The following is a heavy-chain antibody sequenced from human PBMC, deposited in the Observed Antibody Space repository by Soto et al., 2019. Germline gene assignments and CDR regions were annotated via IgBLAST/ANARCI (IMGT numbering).Heavy chain of an antibody. D-gene: IGHD6-13*01. CDR2: ISWDGGTT. V-gene: IGHV3-43*01. Sequence: EVPLVESGGVVVQPGGSLRLSCAASGFTFDDYTMHWVRQAPGKGLEWVSLISWDGGTTYYADSVKGRFTISRDNSKTSLYLQMNSLRTEDTALYYCAKDSGGSSWWSGSYYAMDVWGQGTTVTVSS. CDR3: AKDSGGSSWWSGSYYAMDV. J-gene: IGHJ6*02. CDR1: GFTFDDYT.